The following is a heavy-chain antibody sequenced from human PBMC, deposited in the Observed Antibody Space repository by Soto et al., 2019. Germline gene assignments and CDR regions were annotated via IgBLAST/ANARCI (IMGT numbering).Heavy chain of an antibody. CDR2: MNPNSGNT. CDR1: GYTFTSYD. Sequence: ASVKVSCKASGYTFTSYDINWVRQATGQGLEWMVWMNPNSGNTDYAQKLQGRVTMTTDTSTSTAYMELRSLRSDDTAVYYCARDPGHCSSTSCYADGGAFFDYWGQGTLVTVSS. V-gene: IGHV1-8*01. J-gene: IGHJ4*02. D-gene: IGHD2-2*01. CDR3: ARDPGHCSSTSCYADGGAFFDY.